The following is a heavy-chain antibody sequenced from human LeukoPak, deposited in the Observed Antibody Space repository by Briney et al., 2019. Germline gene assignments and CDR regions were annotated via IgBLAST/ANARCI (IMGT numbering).Heavy chain of an antibody. V-gene: IGHV3-48*03. CDR2: ISSSGSTI. Sequence: GGSLRLSCAASGFTFSSYEMNWVRQAPGKGLEWVSYISSSGSTIYYADSVKGRFTISRDNAKNSLYLQMNSLRAEDTAVYYCARSRGYYFDSSGHYYAYWGQGTLVTVSS. J-gene: IGHJ4*02. CDR3: ARSRGYYFDSSGHYYAY. D-gene: IGHD3-22*01. CDR1: GFTFSSYE.